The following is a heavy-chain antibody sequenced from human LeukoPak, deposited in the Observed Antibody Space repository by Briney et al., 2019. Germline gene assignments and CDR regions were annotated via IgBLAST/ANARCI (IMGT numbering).Heavy chain of an antibody. Sequence: GGSLRLSCAASGFTFSSYSMNWVRQAPGKGLEWVSPISSSSSYIYYADSVKGRFTISRDNAKNSLYLQMNSLRAEDTAVYYCARAGCSGGSCYDWDYWGQGTLVTVSS. CDR3: ARAGCSGGSCYDWDY. CDR1: GFTFSSYS. V-gene: IGHV3-21*01. CDR2: ISSSSSYI. D-gene: IGHD2-15*01. J-gene: IGHJ4*02.